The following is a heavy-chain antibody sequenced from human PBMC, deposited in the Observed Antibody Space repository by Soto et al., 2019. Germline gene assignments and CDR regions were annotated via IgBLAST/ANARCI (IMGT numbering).Heavy chain of an antibody. Sequence: PSETLSLTCTVSGGPISSYYWSWIRQPPWKGLQWIGYIYYSGITNYNPSLKSRVTISVDTSKNQFSLKLSSVTAADTAVYYCARGQKWRDAFDILGEGTILTV. CDR1: GGPISSYY. CDR3: ARGQKWRDAFDI. CDR2: IYYSGIT. V-gene: IGHV4-59*01. J-gene: IGHJ3*02. D-gene: IGHD5-12*01.